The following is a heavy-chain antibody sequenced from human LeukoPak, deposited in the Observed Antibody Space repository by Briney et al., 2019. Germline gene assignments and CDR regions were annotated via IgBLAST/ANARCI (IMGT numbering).Heavy chain of an antibody. V-gene: IGHV3-7*01. CDR3: ARVQAAEDY. D-gene: IGHD6-13*01. J-gene: IGHJ4*02. Sequence: GGSLRLSCAASGFTFSSYSMNWVRQAPGKGLEWVANIKQDGSEKYYVDSVKGRFTISRDNAKNSLYLQMNSLRAEDTAVYYCARVQAAEDYWGQGTLVTVSS. CDR2: IKQDGSEK. CDR1: GFTFSSYS.